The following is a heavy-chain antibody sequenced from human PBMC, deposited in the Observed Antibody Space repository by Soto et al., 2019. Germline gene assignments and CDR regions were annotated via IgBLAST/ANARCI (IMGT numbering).Heavy chain of an antibody. CDR2: IGSSSSYT. CDR1: GVTFSDYY. J-gene: IGHJ4*02. D-gene: IGHD6-13*01. V-gene: IGHV3-11*05. CDR3: ARGLPGGAAAGPFDY. Sequence: GGSLRLSCAASGVTFSDYYMSWIRQAPGKGLEWVSYIGSSSSYTNYADSVKGRFTISRDNAKNSLYLQMNSLRAEDTAVYYCARGLPGGAAAGPFDYWGQGTLVTVSS.